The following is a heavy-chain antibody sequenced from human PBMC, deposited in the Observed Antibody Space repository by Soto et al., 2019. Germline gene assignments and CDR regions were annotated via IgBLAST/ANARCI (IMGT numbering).Heavy chain of an antibody. CDR3: ASYYYDSSGYYPGAFDI. V-gene: IGHV3-23*01. J-gene: IGHJ3*02. CDR1: GFTFSSYA. D-gene: IGHD3-22*01. Sequence: PGGSLRLSCAASGFTFSSYAMSWVRQAPGKGLEWVSAISGSGGSTYYADSVKGRFTISRDNSKNTLYLQMNSLRAEDTAVYYCASYYYDSSGYYPGAFDIWGQGTMVTV. CDR2: ISGSGGST.